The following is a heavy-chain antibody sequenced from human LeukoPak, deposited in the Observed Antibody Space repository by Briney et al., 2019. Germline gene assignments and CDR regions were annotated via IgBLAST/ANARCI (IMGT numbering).Heavy chain of an antibody. CDR1: GGSISSSSYY. V-gene: IGHV4-39*01. CDR2: IHHSGST. CDR3: ARLRVQNYGGNWGFDY. Sequence: SETLSLTCTVSGGSISSSSYYWGWVRQSPGRGLEWIGSIHHSGSTYYNPSLQSRVTISIDTSKNQFSLKLSSVTAADTAVYYCARLRVQNYGGNWGFDYWGQGTLVTVSS. D-gene: IGHD4-23*01. J-gene: IGHJ4*02.